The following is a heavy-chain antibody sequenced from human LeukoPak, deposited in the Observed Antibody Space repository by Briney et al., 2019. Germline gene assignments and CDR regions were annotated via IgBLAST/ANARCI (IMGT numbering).Heavy chain of an antibody. Sequence: GGSLRLSCAASGFTFSSYWMSWVRQAPGKGLERVANIKDDGTEKHYVDSLRGRFTISRDNSKNSLYLQINSLRAEDTAVYYCTRERLYGASALDYWGQGTVVTVSS. CDR3: TRERLYGASALDY. J-gene: IGHJ4*02. CDR1: GFTFSSYW. V-gene: IGHV3-7*01. CDR2: IKDDGTEK. D-gene: IGHD4-17*01.